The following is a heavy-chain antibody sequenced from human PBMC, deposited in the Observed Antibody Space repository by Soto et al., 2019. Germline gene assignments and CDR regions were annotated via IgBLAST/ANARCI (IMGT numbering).Heavy chain of an antibody. D-gene: IGHD3-10*01. CDR3: ARHRIEVVWRGFDF. Sequence: SETLSLTCTVSTDSSSFTNSYWGWIRQPPGKGLQWIGSSSYNGGTFYNPSLKGRVAISFDTSKKQSSLQVTSVTAADAAVYFCARHRIEVVWRGFDFWGQGSPVTVSS. V-gene: IGHV4-39*01. CDR1: TDSSSFTNSY. CDR2: SSYNGGT. J-gene: IGHJ4*02.